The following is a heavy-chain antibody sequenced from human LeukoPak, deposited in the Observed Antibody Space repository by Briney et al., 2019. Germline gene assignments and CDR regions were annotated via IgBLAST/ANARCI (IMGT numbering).Heavy chain of an antibody. CDR1: GYTFTSYG. D-gene: IGHD5-18*01. J-gene: IGHJ5*02. CDR3: ARDASLIAMVTGWFDH. Sequence: GASVKVSRKASGYTFTSYGISWGRQAPGQGLEWMGWISAYNGNTNYSQKLQGRVTMTTDTSTSTAYMELRSLRSDDTAVYYCARDASLIAMVTGWFDHWGQGTLVTVSS. CDR2: ISAYNGNT. V-gene: IGHV1-18*01.